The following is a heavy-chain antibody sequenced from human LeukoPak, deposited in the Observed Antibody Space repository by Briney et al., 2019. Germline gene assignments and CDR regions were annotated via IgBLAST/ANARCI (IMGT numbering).Heavy chain of an antibody. Sequence: ASVKVSCKASGYTFTSYGISWVRQAPGQGLEWMGWISAYNGNTNYAQKLQGRVTMTTGTSTSTAYMELRSLRSDDTAVYYCARFARGTYYYDSSGYYFDYWGQGTLVTVSS. CDR2: ISAYNGNT. V-gene: IGHV1-18*01. D-gene: IGHD3-22*01. CDR1: GYTFTSYG. J-gene: IGHJ4*02. CDR3: ARFARGTYYYDSSGYYFDY.